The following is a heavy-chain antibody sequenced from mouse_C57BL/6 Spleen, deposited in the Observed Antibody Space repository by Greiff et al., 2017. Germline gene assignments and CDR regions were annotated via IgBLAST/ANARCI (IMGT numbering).Heavy chain of an antibody. CDR2: IDPSDSYT. D-gene: IGHD2-5*01. J-gene: IGHJ4*01. V-gene: IGHV1-59*01. CDR1: GYTFTSYW. CDR3: ARRGYYSNYYAMDY. Sequence: QVQLQQPGAELVRPGTSVKLSCKASGYTFTSYWMHWVKQRPGQGLEWIGVIDPSDSYTNYNQKFKGKATLTVDTSSSTAYMQLSSLTSEDSAVYYCARRGYYSNYYAMDYWGQGTSVTVSS.